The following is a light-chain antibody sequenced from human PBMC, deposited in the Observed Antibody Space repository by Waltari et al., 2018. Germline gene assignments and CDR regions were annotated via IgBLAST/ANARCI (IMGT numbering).Light chain of an antibody. CDR3: QKYTDWPPGYT. CDR1: QNIGNN. J-gene: IGKJ2*01. Sequence: MTQSPATLSVSPGERVTLSCRASQNIGNNVAWYQQKSGQAPRLLIFGASTRATGIPGRFIPSGSGTDFSRTISSLQSEDFGVYYCQKYTDWPPGYTFGQGTKLEI. V-gene: IGKV3-15*01. CDR2: GAS.